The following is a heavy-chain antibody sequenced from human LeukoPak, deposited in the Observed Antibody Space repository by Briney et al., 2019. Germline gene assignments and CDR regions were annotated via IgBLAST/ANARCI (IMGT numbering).Heavy chain of an antibody. CDR3: ARHYGP. CDR2: IYHSGST. V-gene: IGHV4-30-2*01. D-gene: IGHD3-16*01. J-gene: IGHJ5*02. CDR1: GGSISSGGYS. Sequence: PSETLSLTCAVSGGSISSGGYSWSWIRQPPGKGLEWIGYIYHSGSTYYNPSHKSRVTISVDRSKNQFSLKLNSVTAADTAVYYCARHYGPWGQGTLVTVSS.